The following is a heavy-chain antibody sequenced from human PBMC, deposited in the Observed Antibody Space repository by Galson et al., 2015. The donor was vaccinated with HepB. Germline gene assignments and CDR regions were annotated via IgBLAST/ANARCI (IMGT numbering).Heavy chain of an antibody. CDR2: IIPMFETS. CDR3: AKVGGYYYESSGYTKGPLDY. Sequence: SVKVSCKASGGTFTSYAVSWVRQAPGQGPEWIGGIIPMFETSTYAQKFQGRVTITADKATNTAYMELRSLRSEDTAMYYCAKVGGYYYESSGYTKGPLDYWGQGTLVTVSS. D-gene: IGHD3-22*01. V-gene: IGHV1-69*06. CDR1: GGTFTSYA. J-gene: IGHJ4*02.